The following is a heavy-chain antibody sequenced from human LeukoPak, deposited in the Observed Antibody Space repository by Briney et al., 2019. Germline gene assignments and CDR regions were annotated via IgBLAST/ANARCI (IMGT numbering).Heavy chain of an antibody. CDR3: ASNEVGDDYYGSGSYYSRFDY. CDR1: GGTFSSYA. Sequence: ASVKVSCKASGGTFSSYAISWVRQAPGQGLEWMGGIIPIFGTANYAQKFQGRVTTTTDESTSTAYMELSSLRSEDTAVYYCASNEVGDDYYGSGSYYSRFDYWGQGTLVTVSS. J-gene: IGHJ4*02. V-gene: IGHV1-69*05. CDR2: IIPIFGTA. D-gene: IGHD3-10*01.